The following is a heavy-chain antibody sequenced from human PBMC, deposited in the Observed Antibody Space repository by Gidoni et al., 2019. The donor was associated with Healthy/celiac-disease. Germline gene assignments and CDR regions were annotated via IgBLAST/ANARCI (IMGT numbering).Heavy chain of an antibody. CDR2: ISLDVAST. CDR1: GSTVADYA. J-gene: IGHJ4*02. V-gene: IGHV3-43D*03. CDR3: CRGSSSWGAPSEFDY. D-gene: IGHD6-6*01. Sequence: EVQPVESGVGVVQQGGPLGRSRAASGSTVADYAMHWVRQAPGKGLEWVSLISLDVASTYYVDSVKGRFTISRDNSKNSLYLQMTRLRAEDTALYYCCRGSSSWGAPSEFDYWGQGTLVTVSS.